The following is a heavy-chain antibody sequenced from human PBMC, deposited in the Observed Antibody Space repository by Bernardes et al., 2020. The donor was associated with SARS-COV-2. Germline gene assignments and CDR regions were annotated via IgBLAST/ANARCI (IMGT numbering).Heavy chain of an antibody. J-gene: IGHJ4*02. D-gene: IGHD2-15*01. V-gene: IGHV3-48*01. CDR3: ARDFGSGRRYFDY. Sequence: GWSLRLSCAASEFTFSSYNMNWVRQAPGKGLEWVSFISLSSSSIYYADSVQGRFTISRDNAKSSLYLQMNSLRAEDTAVYYCARDFGSGRRYFDYWGQGTLVTVSS. CDR1: EFTFSSYN. CDR2: ISLSSSSI.